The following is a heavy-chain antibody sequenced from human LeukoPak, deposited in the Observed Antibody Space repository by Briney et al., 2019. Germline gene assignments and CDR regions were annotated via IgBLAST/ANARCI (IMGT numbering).Heavy chain of an antibody. V-gene: IGHV1-8*02. CDR3: ARAVRGVNFFVY. D-gene: IGHD3-10*01. J-gene: IGHJ4*02. CDR1: GYTFTGYY. Sequence: ASVKVSCKASGYTFTGYYMHWVRQATGQGLEWMGWMNPNSGNTGYAQKFQGRVTMTRNTSISTAYMELSSLRSEDTAVYYCARAVRGVNFFVYWGQRTLVTVSS. CDR2: MNPNSGNT.